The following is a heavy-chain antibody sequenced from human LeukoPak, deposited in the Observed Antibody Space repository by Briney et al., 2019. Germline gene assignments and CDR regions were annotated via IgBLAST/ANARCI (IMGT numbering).Heavy chain of an antibody. V-gene: IGHV1-24*01. CDR3: ATSPDSVTKGY. D-gene: IGHD4-17*01. CDR2: FDPEDGET. J-gene: IGHJ4*02. Sequence: GASVKASCKVSGYTLTELSMHWVRQAPGKGLEWMGGFDPEDGETIYAQKFQGRVTIPEDTSTDTAYMELSSLRSEDTAVYYCATSPDSVTKGYWGQGTLVTVSS. CDR1: GYTLTELS.